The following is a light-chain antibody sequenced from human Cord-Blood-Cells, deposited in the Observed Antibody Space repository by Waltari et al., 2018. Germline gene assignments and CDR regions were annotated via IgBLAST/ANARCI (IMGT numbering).Light chain of an antibody. CDR2: EVS. CDR3: SSYAGSNNLV. CDR1: SSDVGGYNY. J-gene: IGLJ2*01. V-gene: IGLV2-8*01. Sequence: QSALTQPPSASGSPGQSVTISCTGTSSDVGGYNYVSWYQPHPCKAPKLMINEVSKRPSGVPDRFSGSKSGNTASLTVSWLQAEDEADYYCSSYAGSNNLVFGGGTKLTVL.